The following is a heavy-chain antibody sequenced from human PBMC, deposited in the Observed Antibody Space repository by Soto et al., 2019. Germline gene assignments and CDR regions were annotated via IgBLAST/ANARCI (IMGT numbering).Heavy chain of an antibody. CDR1: GFSFSNAW. V-gene: IGHV3-15*07. Sequence: EVQLVESGGGLVNPGGSLRLSCAASGFSFSNAWINWVRQAPGKGLEWVGRIKSKSDGGTTDYAAPVKVRFAISRDDSNSMVYLQMNSLKTEDTGIYYCTPDSYSTLIVVRLDYWGHGTLVTVSS. CDR2: IKSKSDGGTT. J-gene: IGHJ4*01. D-gene: IGHD3-22*01. CDR3: TPDSYSTLIVVRLDY.